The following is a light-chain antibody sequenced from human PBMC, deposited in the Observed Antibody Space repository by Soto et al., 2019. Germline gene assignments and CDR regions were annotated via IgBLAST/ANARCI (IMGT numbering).Light chain of an antibody. CDR3: QQMGT. J-gene: IGKJ1*01. CDR2: VAS. Sequence: EIVLTQSPGTLSLSPGERATLSCRASQNVRSNYLAWYQQKPGQAPRLLIYVASNRATGIPDRFSGSGSGRDFTLTISRLEPEDFAVYYCQQMGTFGQGTKVETK. CDR1: QNVRSNY. V-gene: IGKV3-20*01.